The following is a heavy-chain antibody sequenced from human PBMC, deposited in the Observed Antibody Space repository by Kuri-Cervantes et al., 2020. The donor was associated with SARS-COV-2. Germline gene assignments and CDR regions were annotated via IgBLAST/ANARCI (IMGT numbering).Heavy chain of an antibody. D-gene: IGHD5-12*01. CDR3: ALGYWGSGYPRLYYHMDV. J-gene: IGHJ6*03. Sequence: SVKVSCKASGYTFSTYDINWVRQASGQGLEWMGGIIPILGTANYAQKFQGRVTLTADESTSTAGMELSSLRSEDTAVYYCALGYWGSGYPRLYYHMDVWGKGTTVTVSS. V-gene: IGHV1-69*13. CDR2: IIPILGTA. CDR1: GYTFSTYD.